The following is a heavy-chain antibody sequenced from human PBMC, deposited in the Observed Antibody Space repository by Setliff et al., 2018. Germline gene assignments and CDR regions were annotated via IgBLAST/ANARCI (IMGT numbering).Heavy chain of an antibody. CDR1: GFTFSSYS. V-gene: IGHV3-21*03. Sequence: GSLRLSCAASGFTFSSYSMHWVRQTPGKGLEWVSSISPDSYYIYYADSIKGRFTISRDNAKSSLYLQMNSLRAEDTAVFYCARSPANGGHDAFDIWGQGTMVTVS. J-gene: IGHJ3*02. CDR2: ISPDSYYI. CDR3: ARSPANGGHDAFDI. D-gene: IGHD6-25*01.